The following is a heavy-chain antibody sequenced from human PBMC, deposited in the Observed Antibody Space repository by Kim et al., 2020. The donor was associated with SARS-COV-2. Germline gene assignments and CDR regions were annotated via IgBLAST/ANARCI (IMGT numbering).Heavy chain of an antibody. CDR2: ISGSTGYT. CDR3: ARRVLFGGVSWFDP. D-gene: IGHD3-16*01. V-gene: IGHV3-11*06. Sequence: GGSLRLSCAASGFTFSDFFMSWIRQAPWKGLEWVSYISGSTGYTNYADSVKGRFTISRDNAKNSLYLQMNSLGAEDTAVYYCARRVLFGGVSWFDPWGQGTLVTVSS. J-gene: IGHJ5*02. CDR1: GFTFSDFF.